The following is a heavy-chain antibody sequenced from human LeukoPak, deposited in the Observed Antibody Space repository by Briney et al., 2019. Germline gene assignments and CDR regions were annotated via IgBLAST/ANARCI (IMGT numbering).Heavy chain of an antibody. CDR3: ARDSSRGSSLDI. CDR1: GGSISSYY. CDR2: IYYSGST. D-gene: IGHD6-13*01. Sequence: SETLSLTCTVSGGSISSYYWSWIRQPPGKGLEWIGYIYYSGSTYYNPSLKSRVTISVDTSKNQFSLKLSSVTAADTAVYYCARDSSRGSSLDIWGQGTMVTVSS. V-gene: IGHV4-59*12. J-gene: IGHJ3*02.